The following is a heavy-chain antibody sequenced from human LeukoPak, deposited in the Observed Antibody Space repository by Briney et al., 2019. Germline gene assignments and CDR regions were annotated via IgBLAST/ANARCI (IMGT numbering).Heavy chain of an antibody. CDR1: GFTFSSYA. Sequence: PGRSLRLSCAASGFTFSSYAVHWVRQAPGKGLEWVAVISYGVSNKYYADSVKGRFTISRDNSNNTLYLQMNSLRPEDTAVYYCARRPAQYFDSWGQGTLVTVSS. CDR2: ISYGVSNK. J-gene: IGHJ4*02. V-gene: IGHV3-30-3*01. CDR3: ARRPAQYFDS.